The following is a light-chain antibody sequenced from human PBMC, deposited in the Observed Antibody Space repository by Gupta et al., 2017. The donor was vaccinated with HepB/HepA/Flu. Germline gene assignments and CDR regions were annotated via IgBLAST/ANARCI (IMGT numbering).Light chain of an antibody. Sequence: EIVLTKSPGTRALSPGERDTLSCRASQSVSSSYLAWYQQKPGQSPRLLIYGASSRATGIPDRFSGSGSGTDFTLTITRLEPEDCAVYYCQQYGSSAITFGQGTRLEIK. V-gene: IGKV3-20*01. CDR3: QQYGSSAIT. CDR1: QSVSSSY. CDR2: GAS. J-gene: IGKJ5*01.